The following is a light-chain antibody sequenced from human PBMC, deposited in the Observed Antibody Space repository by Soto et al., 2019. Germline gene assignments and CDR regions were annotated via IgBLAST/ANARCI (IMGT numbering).Light chain of an antibody. V-gene: IGKV3-15*01. Sequence: EIVMTQSPATLSLSPGERATLSCRASESVSTNLAWYQQKAGQAPRLLIYGASTRATGIPARFSGSGSGTDFTLTISGLLPEDFAAYHCQQLYTLPFTFGQGTRLEIK. CDR3: QQLYTLPFT. CDR1: ESVSTN. CDR2: GAS. J-gene: IGKJ5*01.